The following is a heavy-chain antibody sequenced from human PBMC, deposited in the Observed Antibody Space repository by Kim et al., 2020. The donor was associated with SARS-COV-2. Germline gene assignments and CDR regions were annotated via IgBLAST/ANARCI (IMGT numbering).Heavy chain of an antibody. V-gene: IGHV3-74*01. CDR1: GFTFRRYW. CDR2: INTDGSST. Sequence: GGSLRLSCAASGFTFRRYWMHWVRQTPGKGLVWVSRINTDGSSTSYADSVKGRFTISRDNAKNTLYLQMNSLRAEDTAVYYCATRALVGADAGVDYWGQGTLVTVSS. D-gene: IGHD1-26*01. CDR3: ATRALVGADAGVDY. J-gene: IGHJ4*02.